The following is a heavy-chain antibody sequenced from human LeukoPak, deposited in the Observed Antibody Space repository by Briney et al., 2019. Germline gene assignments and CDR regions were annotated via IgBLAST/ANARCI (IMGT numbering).Heavy chain of an antibody. CDR2: IKQDGSEK. Sequence: TGGSLRLSCAASGFTFSNYWMSWVRQAPGKGLEWVANIKQDGSEKYYVDSVKGRFTISRDNAKNSLYLQMNSLRAEDTALYYCAKGGVYGDYYFDYWGQGTLVTVSS. D-gene: IGHD4-17*01. CDR3: AKGGVYGDYYFDY. V-gene: IGHV3-7*03. J-gene: IGHJ4*02. CDR1: GFTFSNYW.